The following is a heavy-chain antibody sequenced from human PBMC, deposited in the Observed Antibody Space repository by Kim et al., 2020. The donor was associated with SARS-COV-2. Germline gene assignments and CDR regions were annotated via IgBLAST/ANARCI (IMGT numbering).Heavy chain of an antibody. D-gene: IGHD6-13*01. CDR3: AKAWRAAAGMLYGMDV. J-gene: IGHJ6*02. V-gene: IGHV3-23*01. CDR1: GFTFSSYA. CDR2: ISGSGGST. Sequence: GGSLRLSCAASGFTFSSYAMSWVRQAPGKGLEWVSAISGSGGSTYYADSVKGRFTISRDNSKNTLYLQMNSLRAEDTAVYYCAKAWRAAAGMLYGMDVWGQGTTVPVSS.